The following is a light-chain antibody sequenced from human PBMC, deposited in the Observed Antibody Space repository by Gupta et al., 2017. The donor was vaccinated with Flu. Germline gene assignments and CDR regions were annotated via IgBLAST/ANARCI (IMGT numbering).Light chain of an antibody. CDR1: SSNIGAGYD. J-gene: IGLJ3*02. CDR2: GTT. Sequence: TISCTGSSSNIGAGYDVHWYQQLPGKAPKLLIFGTTHRPSGVPDRFSGSKSGTSASLAISGLQAEDEADYYCQSYERGLAGRGLFGGGTKLTVL. V-gene: IGLV1-40*01. CDR3: QSYERGLAGRGL.